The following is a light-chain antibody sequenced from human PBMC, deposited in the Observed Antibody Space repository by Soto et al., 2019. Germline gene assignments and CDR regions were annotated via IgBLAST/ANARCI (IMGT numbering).Light chain of an antibody. CDR2: KVS. V-gene: IGKV1-5*03. Sequence: DIQMTQSPSTLSASIGDRVTITCRASESISGWLAWYQQKPGKAPKLLIYKVSSLESGVPSRFSGSGSETEFTLTIDSLQTDDFATYYCQQHHTLWMFGQGTKVEIK. J-gene: IGKJ1*01. CDR1: ESISGW. CDR3: QQHHTLWM.